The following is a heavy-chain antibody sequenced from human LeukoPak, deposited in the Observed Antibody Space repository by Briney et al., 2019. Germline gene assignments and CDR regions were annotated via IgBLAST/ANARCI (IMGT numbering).Heavy chain of an antibody. CDR2: ISSSGSTI. Sequence: GGSLRLSCAASGFTFSSYEINWVRQAPGKGLEWVSYISSSGSTIYYADSVKGRFTISRDNAKNSLYLQMNSLRAEDTAVYYCARDLPALWFGELSPLNDYWGQGTLVTVSS. CDR1: GFTFSSYE. D-gene: IGHD3-10*01. V-gene: IGHV3-48*03. CDR3: ARDLPALWFGELSPLNDY. J-gene: IGHJ4*02.